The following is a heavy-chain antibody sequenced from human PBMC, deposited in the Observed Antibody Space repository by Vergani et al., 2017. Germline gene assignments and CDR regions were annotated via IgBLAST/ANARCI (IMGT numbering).Heavy chain of an antibody. CDR2: IYYSGSA. J-gene: IGHJ5*02. Sequence: QVQLQESGPGLVKPSQTLFLTCTVSGGSISSGDYYWCWIRQPPGKGLEWFGYIYYSGSAYYNPSFKSRVTISVDPSKNQFFLKLSSVTAPDTAVYYCARGITMIVVVTSERSWFDPWGQGTLVTVSS. D-gene: IGHD3-22*01. CDR1: GGSISSGDYY. CDR3: ARGITMIVVVTSERSWFDP. V-gene: IGHV4-30-4*01.